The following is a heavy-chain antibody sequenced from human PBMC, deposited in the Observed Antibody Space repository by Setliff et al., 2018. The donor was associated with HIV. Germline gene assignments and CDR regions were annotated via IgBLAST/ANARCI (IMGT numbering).Heavy chain of an antibody. CDR3: AKHLSPGSGWYSKARGMDV. CDR1: GYSLSNYW. Sequence: PGESLKISCKGSGYSLSNYWINWVRQMPGKGLEWMGRIDPSDSYINYGPSFQGQVTISADKSISTAYLQWSSLKASDTAMYYCAKHLSPGSGWYSKARGMDVWGQGTTVTVSS. V-gene: IGHV5-10-1*04. J-gene: IGHJ6*02. CDR2: IDPSDSYI. D-gene: IGHD6-19*01.